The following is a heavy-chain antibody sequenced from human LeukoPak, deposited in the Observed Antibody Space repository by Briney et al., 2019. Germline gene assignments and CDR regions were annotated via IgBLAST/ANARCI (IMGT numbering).Heavy chain of an antibody. Sequence: SVKVSCKASGGTFSSYAISWVRQAPGQGLEWMGGIIPIFGTANYAQKFQGRVTITADESTSTAYMELSSLRSEDTAVYYCAREPTRGIAVAGPRIAFDIWGQGTMVTVSS. J-gene: IGHJ3*02. D-gene: IGHD6-19*01. CDR2: IIPIFGTA. CDR3: AREPTRGIAVAGPRIAFDI. CDR1: GGTFSSYA. V-gene: IGHV1-69*13.